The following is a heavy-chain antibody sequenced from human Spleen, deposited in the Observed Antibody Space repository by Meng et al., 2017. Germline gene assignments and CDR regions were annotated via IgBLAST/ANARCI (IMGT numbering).Heavy chain of an antibody. CDR3: TRDGYLDCSRTNCFDY. CDR2: IDTKTGNP. D-gene: IGHD2-2*01. CDR1: GYTLTNYA. V-gene: IGHV7-4-1*02. J-gene: IGHJ4*02. Sequence: QGQLVQSGSKLRKPGASVKVSCKASGYTLTNYAINWLRQAPGQGLEWMGWIDTKTGNPTYAQGFRGRLVFSLDTSVSTTYLEISGLKADDTAVYYCTRDGYLDCSRTNCFDYWGQGTLVTVSS.